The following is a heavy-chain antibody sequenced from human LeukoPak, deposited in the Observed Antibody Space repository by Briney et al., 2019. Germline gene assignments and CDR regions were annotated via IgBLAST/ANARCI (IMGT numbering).Heavy chain of an antibody. CDR2: ISAYNGNT. CDR3: ARRRGKDWLLYGYFDY. Sequence: ASVKVSCKASGYTFTSYGISWVRQAPGQGLEWMGWISAYNGNTNYAQKLQGRVTMTTDTSTSTAYMELRGLRSDDTAVYYCARRRGKDWLLYGYFDYWGQGTLVTVSS. J-gene: IGHJ4*02. V-gene: IGHV1-18*01. CDR1: GYTFTSYG. D-gene: IGHD3/OR15-3a*01.